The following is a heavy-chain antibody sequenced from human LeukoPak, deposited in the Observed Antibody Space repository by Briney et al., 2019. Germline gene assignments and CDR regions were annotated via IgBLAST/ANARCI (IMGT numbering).Heavy chain of an antibody. CDR3: ARGRAARPFYWFDP. J-gene: IGHJ5*02. D-gene: IGHD6-6*01. Sequence: ASVKVSCKASGYTFTGYYMHWVRQAPGQGLEWMGWINPNSGGTNYAQKVQGRVTMTRDTSISTVYMELSRLRSDDTAVYYCARGRAARPFYWFDPWGQGTLVTVSS. CDR1: GYTFTGYY. CDR2: INPNSGGT. V-gene: IGHV1-2*02.